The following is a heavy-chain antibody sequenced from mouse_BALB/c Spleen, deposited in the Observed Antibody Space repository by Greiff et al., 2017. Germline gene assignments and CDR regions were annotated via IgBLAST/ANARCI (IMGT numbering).Heavy chain of an antibody. CDR3: NRGYGNYMDY. D-gene: IGHD2-1*01. CDR1: GFNIKDYY. J-gene: IGHJ4*01. Sequence: VHVKQSGAELVRSGASVKLSCTASGFNIKDYYMHWVKQRPEQGLEWIGWIDPENGDTEYAPKFQGKATMTADTSSNTAYLQLSSLTSEDTAVYYCNRGYGNYMDYWGQGTSVTVSS. V-gene: IGHV14-4*02. CDR2: IDPENGDT.